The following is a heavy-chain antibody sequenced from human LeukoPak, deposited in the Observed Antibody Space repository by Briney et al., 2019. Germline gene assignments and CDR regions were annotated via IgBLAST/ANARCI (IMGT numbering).Heavy chain of an antibody. D-gene: IGHD2-21*01. CDR2: IGGTGGNI. CDR3: VRDNYSYRLDV. V-gene: IGHV3-23*01. Sequence: SGGSMRLSCAASGLSFSNYAMYWVRQAPGKGLEWVSAIGGTGGNIFYTDSVKGRFTISRDNSKNTLYLHMNSLRAEDTAIYYCVRDNYSYRLDVWGQGTLVTVSS. J-gene: IGHJ4*02. CDR1: GLSFSNYA.